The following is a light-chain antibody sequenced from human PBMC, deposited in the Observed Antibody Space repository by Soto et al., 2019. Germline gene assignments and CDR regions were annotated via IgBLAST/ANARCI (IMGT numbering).Light chain of an antibody. J-gene: IGKJ5*01. CDR1: QSISGY. Sequence: NPSQSTRSRYQAPSVTLPCRASQSISGYLGWYQQKPGQAPRLLIYAASNRATGIPARFSGSGSGRDFTLTISSLQPDDFSVYYCQQHYNSPITFGQGTRLEIK. CDR2: AAS. CDR3: QQHYNSPIT. V-gene: IGKV3-11*02.